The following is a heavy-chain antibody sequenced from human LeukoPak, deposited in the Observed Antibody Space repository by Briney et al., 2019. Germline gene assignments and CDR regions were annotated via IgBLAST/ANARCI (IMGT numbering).Heavy chain of an antibody. J-gene: IGHJ6*03. V-gene: IGHV3-21*01. D-gene: IGHD5-12*01. CDR3: AREHSGYDFPGRDYYYMDV. Sequence: GGSLRLSCAASGFTFITYNMNWVRQAPGKGLEWVSSISSTSSSYRYYADSVKGRFTISRDNAKNSLYLQMNSLRAEDTAVYYCAREHSGYDFPGRDYYYMDVWGKGTTVTISS. CDR1: GFTFITYN. CDR2: ISSTSSSYR.